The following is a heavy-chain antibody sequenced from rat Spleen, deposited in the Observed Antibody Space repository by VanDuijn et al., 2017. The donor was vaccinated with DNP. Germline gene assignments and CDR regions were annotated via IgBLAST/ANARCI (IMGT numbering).Heavy chain of an antibody. CDR3: ATQRYYDGSYYYGFDY. Sequence: EVQLVESGGGLVQPGRSLKLSCAASGFTFSDYNMAWVRQAPKKGLEWVATIIYDGSSTFYGDSVKGRFTISRDNAKNTLYLQMNSLRSEDTATYHCATQRYYDGSYYYGFDYWGQGVMVTVSS. V-gene: IGHV5-7*01. D-gene: IGHD1-12*02. CDR1: GFTFSDYN. J-gene: IGHJ2*01. CDR2: IIYDGSST.